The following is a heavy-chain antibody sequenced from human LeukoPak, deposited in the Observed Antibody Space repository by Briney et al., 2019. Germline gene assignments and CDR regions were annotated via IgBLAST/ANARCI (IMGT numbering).Heavy chain of an antibody. CDR2: INHSGST. J-gene: IGHJ6*03. CDR1: GGSFSGYY. CDR3: ARGVGYCSGGSCYSDLAYYYYMDV. V-gene: IGHV4-34*01. Sequence: SETLSLTCAVYGGSFSGYYWSWIRQPPGKGLEWIGEINHSGSTNYNPSLKSRVHISVATSKNQFSLKLRSVTAADTAVYYCARGVGYCSGGSCYSDLAYYYYMDVWGKGTTVTVSS. D-gene: IGHD2-15*01.